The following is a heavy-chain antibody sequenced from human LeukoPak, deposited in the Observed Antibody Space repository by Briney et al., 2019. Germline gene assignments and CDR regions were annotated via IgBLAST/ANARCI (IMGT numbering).Heavy chain of an antibody. CDR1: GFIFDDYA. V-gene: IGHV3-43*02. J-gene: IGHJ4*02. Sequence: PGGSLRLSCAAPGFIFDDYAIHWVRQAPGKGLEWVSLISGDGGSTFYADSVKGRFTISRDNSKNSLYLQMSSLRSEDTALYYCARESERSGWYDYWGQGTLATVSS. CDR3: ARESERSGWYDY. D-gene: IGHD6-19*01. CDR2: ISGDGGST.